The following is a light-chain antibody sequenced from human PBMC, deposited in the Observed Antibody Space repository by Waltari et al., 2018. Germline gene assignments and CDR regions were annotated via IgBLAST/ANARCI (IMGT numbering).Light chain of an antibody. J-gene: IGKJ1*01. CDR3: QQYNNFPWT. Sequence: DIQRTQSPSTLSASVGDRVTITCRASQSISTWLAWYQQKPGKAPKLLIYKASSLESGVPARFSGSGSGPEFTLTISSLQPDDFATYYCQQYNNFPWTFGQGTKVEIK. CDR2: KAS. V-gene: IGKV1-5*03. CDR1: QSISTW.